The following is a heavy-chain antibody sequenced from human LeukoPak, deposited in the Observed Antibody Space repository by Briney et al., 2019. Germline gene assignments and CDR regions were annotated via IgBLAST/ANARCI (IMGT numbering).Heavy chain of an antibody. V-gene: IGHV1-18*01. Sequence: GASAKVSCRTSGYIFSNYDISWVRQAPGQGLEWMGWISAYNGNTSYAQKLQGRVTMTTDTSTSTAYMELRSLRSDDTAVYYCARVSANDSSGYALDYWGQGTLVTVSS. CDR2: ISAYNGNT. D-gene: IGHD3-22*01. J-gene: IGHJ4*02. CDR3: ARVSANDSSGYALDY. CDR1: GYIFSNYD.